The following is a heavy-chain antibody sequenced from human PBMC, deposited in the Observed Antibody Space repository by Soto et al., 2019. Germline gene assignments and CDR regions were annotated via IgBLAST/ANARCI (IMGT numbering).Heavy chain of an antibody. CDR3: AKDQRPGGTANVTGGMDV. D-gene: IGHD5-18*01. J-gene: IGHJ6*02. CDR1: GGSISSGGYY. V-gene: IGHV4-31*01. Sequence: QVQLQESGPGLVKPSQTLSLTCTVSGGSISSGGYYWSWIRQHPGKGLEWIGYIYYSGSTYYNPSLKKPVYLIVNTSKKPFPLKLSLGACAEKAVDYLAKDQRPGGTANVTGGMDVWGQGTTVTVSS. CDR2: IYYSGST.